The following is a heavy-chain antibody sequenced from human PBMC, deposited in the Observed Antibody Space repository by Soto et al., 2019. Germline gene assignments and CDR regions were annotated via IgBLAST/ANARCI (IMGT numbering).Heavy chain of an antibody. Sequence: QVQLVESGGGLVKPGGSLRLSCAASGFTFSDYYMNWIRQAPGKGLEWVSYISSSSSYTNYADSVKGRFTISRDNAKNSLYLQMNSLRAEDTAVYYCARDHHGLGWFDPWGQGTLVTVSS. D-gene: IGHD7-27*01. J-gene: IGHJ5*02. CDR1: GFTFSDYY. V-gene: IGHV3-11*05. CDR3: ARDHHGLGWFDP. CDR2: ISSSSSYT.